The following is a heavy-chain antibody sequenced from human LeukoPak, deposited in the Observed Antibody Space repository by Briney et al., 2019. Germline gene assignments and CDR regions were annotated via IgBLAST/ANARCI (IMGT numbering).Heavy chain of an antibody. CDR1: GDSISSSSYY. CDR2: IYYSGST. Sequence: SETLSLTCTVSGDSISSSSYYWAWIRQPPGKGPEWIGSIYYSGSTYYNPSLKSRVTISVDTSKNQFSLKLSSVTAADTAVYYCARQYYFDYWGQETLVTVSS. CDR3: ARQYYFDY. V-gene: IGHV4-39*01. J-gene: IGHJ4*02.